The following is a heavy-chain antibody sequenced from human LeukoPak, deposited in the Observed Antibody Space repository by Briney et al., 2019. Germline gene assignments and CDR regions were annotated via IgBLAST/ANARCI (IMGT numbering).Heavy chain of an antibody. CDR2: IWYDGTNK. CDR3: ARDVGFRTGLIDY. J-gene: IGHJ4*02. Sequence: GGSLRLSCVASGFTFSSYGMHWVRQAPGKGLEWVAVIWYDGTNKYYADSVQGRFTISRDNSKNALYLQMNSLRAEDTAMYYCARDVGFRTGLIDYWGQGPLVPVSS. V-gene: IGHV3-33*01. CDR1: GFTFSSYG. D-gene: IGHD2-8*01.